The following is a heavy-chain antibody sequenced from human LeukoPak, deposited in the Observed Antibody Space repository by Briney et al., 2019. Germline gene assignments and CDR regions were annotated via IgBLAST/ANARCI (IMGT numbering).Heavy chain of an antibody. CDR2: IRNKAYGGTT. CDR3: TTDPYSSISLKVDY. J-gene: IGHJ4*02. D-gene: IGHD6-13*01. V-gene: IGHV3-49*04. Sequence: PGGSLRLSCTASGFTFGDYAMSWVRQAPGKGLEWVGFIRNKAYGGTTDYAAPVKGRFTISRDDSKNTLYLQMNSLKTEDTAVYYCTTDPYSSISLKVDYWGQGTLVTVSS. CDR1: GFTFGDYA.